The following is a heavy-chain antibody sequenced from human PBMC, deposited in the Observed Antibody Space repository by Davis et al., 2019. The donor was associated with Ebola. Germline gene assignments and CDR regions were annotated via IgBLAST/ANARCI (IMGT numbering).Heavy chain of an antibody. V-gene: IGHV1-58*02. J-gene: IGHJ4*02. Sequence: SVKVSCKASGFTFTSSAMQWVRQARGQRLEWIGWIVVGSGNTNYAQKFQERVTITRDMSTSTAYMELSSLRSEDTAVYYWARDSYSSSWYGYWGQGTLVTVSS. D-gene: IGHD6-13*01. CDR1: GFTFTSSA. CDR2: IVVGSGNT. CDR3: ARDSYSSSWYGY.